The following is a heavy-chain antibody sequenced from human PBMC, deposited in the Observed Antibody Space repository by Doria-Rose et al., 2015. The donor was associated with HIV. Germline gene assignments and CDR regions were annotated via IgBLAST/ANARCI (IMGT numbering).Heavy chain of an antibody. D-gene: IGHD3-16*01. CDR3: ARSKGELDY. CDR2: INTDHGNT. CDR1: GYTFTTYW. V-gene: IGHV1-3*04. J-gene: IGHJ4*02. Sequence: SCKASGYTFTTYWIHWVRQAPGQRLEWLGRINTDHGNTESSQNFHDRVTMTRDTSAKIAYLEMSSLQFEDTAVYYCARSKGELDYWGQGTLVTVSS.